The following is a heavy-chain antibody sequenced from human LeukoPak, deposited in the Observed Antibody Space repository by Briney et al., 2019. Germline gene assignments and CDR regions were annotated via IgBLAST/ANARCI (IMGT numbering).Heavy chain of an antibody. Sequence: ASVKVSCKASGGTVSSYAISWVRQAPGQGLEWMGGIIPIFGTANYAQKFQGRVTITADESTSTAYMELSSLRSEDTAVYYCASRPDDYGDYVWVYWGQGTLVTVSS. V-gene: IGHV1-69*13. D-gene: IGHD4-17*01. CDR3: ASRPDDYGDYVWVY. CDR2: IIPIFGTA. J-gene: IGHJ4*02. CDR1: GGTVSSYA.